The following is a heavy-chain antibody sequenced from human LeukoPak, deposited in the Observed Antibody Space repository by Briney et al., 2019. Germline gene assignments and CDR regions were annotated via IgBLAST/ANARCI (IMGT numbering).Heavy chain of an antibody. CDR1: GDSFSGYY. J-gene: IGHJ3*02. CDR2: INHRGTT. D-gene: IGHD1-14*01. V-gene: IGHV4-34*01. Sequence: PSETLSLTCAVYGDSFSGYYWSWIRQPPGKGLEWIAEINHRGTTHYNPSLKSRVNISADTSKNQFSLHLDSVTAADTAVYYCARAITGRGAFDIWGQGTMVTVSS. CDR3: ARAITGRGAFDI.